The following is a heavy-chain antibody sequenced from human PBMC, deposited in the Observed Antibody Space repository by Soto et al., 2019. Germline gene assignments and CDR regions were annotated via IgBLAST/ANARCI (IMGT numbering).Heavy chain of an antibody. CDR1: GGTIRSYA. CDR3: ARDKINDYGVSDYGMDV. J-gene: IGHJ6*02. CDR2: IIPIFGTA. Sequence: ASVKLSCKDSGGTIRSYAISWVRQAPRQGLEWMGGIIPIFGTANYAQKFQGRVTITADESTSTAYMELSSLRSEDTAVYYCARDKINDYGVSDYGMDVWGQGTTVTVSS. D-gene: IGHD4-17*01. V-gene: IGHV1-69*13.